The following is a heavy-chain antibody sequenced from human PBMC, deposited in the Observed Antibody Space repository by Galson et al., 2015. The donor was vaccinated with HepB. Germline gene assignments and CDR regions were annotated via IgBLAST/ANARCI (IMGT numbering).Heavy chain of an antibody. CDR3: AKDPYLYSALAGTMAGFDY. CDR2: ISYDGSNK. D-gene: IGHD6-19*01. CDR1: GFTFSNYG. Sequence: SLRLSCAASGFTFSNYGMHWDRQAPGKGLEWVAVISYDGSNKYYADSVKGRFTISRDNSKNTLYLQMNSLRAEDTALCYCAKDPYLYSALAGTMAGFDYWGQGTLVTVSS. J-gene: IGHJ4*02. V-gene: IGHV3-30*18.